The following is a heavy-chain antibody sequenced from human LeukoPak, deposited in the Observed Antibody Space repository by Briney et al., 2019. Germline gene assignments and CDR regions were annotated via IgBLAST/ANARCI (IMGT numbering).Heavy chain of an antibody. V-gene: IGHV4-39*07. Sequence: PSETLSLTCTVSGGSISSSFYYWGWIRQPPGKGLEWIGSIYYSGSTYYNPSLKSRVTISVDTSKNQFSLKLSSVTAADTAVYYCARGARGDWFDPWGQGTLVTVSS. J-gene: IGHJ5*02. CDR2: IYYSGST. D-gene: IGHD5-12*01. CDR3: ARGARGDWFDP. CDR1: GGSISSSFYY.